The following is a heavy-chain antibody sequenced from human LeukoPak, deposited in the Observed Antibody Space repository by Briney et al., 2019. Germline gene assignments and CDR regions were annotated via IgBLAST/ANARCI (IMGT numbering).Heavy chain of an antibody. D-gene: IGHD5-12*01. V-gene: IGHV4-59*01. J-gene: IGHJ4*02. CDR3: ARVSGYDWESFYDY. CDR1: RGSISSYY. Sequence: SETLSLTCTVSRGSISSYYWSWIRQPPGKGLECIGYIYYSGSTNYNPSLKSRVTISVDMSKNQFSLNLSSVTAADTAMYYCARVSGYDWESFYDYWGQGSLVTVSS. CDR2: IYYSGST.